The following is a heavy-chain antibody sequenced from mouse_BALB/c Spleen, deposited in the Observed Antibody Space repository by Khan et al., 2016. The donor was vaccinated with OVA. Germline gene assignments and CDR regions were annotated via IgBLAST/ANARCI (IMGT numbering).Heavy chain of an antibody. J-gene: IGHJ3*01. CDR1: GFTFSDYY. V-gene: IGHV5-4*02. CDR2: ISDGGSYT. Sequence: EVELVESGGGLVKPGGSLKLSCAASGFTFSDYYMYWVRQTPEKRLEWVATISDGGSYTYYPDSVKGRFTISRDNAKNNLYLQMSSLKSEDTAMYYCATADYGGFAYWGQGTLVTVSA. CDR3: ATADYGGFAY. D-gene: IGHD1-1*02.